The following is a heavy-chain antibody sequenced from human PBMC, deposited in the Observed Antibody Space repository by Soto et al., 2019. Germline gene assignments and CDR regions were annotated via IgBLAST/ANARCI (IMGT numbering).Heavy chain of an antibody. CDR3: ASAGYCTNGVCPYYYYYGMDV. CDR2: IYYSGST. CDR1: GGSISSSSYY. J-gene: IGHJ6*02. V-gene: IGHV4-39*01. D-gene: IGHD2-8*01. Sequence: SETLSLTCTVSGGSISSSSYYWGWIRQPPGKRLEWIGSIYYSGSTYYNPSLKSRVTISVDTSKNQFSLKLSSVTAADTAVYYCASAGYCTNGVCPYYYYYGMDVWGQGTTVT.